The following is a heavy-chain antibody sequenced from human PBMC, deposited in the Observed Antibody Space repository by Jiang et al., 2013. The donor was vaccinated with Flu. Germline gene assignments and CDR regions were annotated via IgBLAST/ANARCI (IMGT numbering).Heavy chain of an antibody. CDR1: DDYA. CDR3: AKDIMVRGVMGYYGMDV. Sequence: DDYAMHWVRQAPGKGLEWVSGISWNSGSIGYADSVKGRFTISRDNAKNSLYLQMNSLRAEDTALYYCAKDIMVRGVMGYYGMDVWGQGTTVTVSS. CDR2: ISWNSGSI. J-gene: IGHJ6*02. D-gene: IGHD3-10*01. V-gene: IGHV3-9*01.